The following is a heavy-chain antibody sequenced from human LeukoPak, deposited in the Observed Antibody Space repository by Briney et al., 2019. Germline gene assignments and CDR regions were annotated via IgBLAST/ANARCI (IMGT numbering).Heavy chain of an antibody. CDR3: ARENYGDCYFDY. CDR1: GFTFSSYS. V-gene: IGHV3-21*01. Sequence: GGSLRLSCAASGFTFSSYSMNWVRQAPGKGLEWVSSISSSSTYIYYADSVKGRFTISRDNAKNSLYLQMNSLRAEDTAVYYCARENYGDCYFDYWGQGTLVTVSS. D-gene: IGHD4-17*01. J-gene: IGHJ4*02. CDR2: ISSSSTYI.